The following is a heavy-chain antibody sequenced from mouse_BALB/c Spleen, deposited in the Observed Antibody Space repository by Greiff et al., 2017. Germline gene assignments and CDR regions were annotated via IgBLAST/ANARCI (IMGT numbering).Heavy chain of an antibody. V-gene: IGHV5-6*01. D-gene: IGHD2-4*01. J-gene: IGHJ3*01. CDR2: ISSGGSYT. CDR1: GFTFSSYG. Sequence: VQRVESGGDLVKPGGSLKLSCAASGFTFSSYGMSWVRQTPDKRLEWVATISSGGSYTYYPDSVKGRFTISRDNAKNTLYLQMSSLKSEDTAMYYCARQISTMITTGSFAYWGQGTLVTVSA. CDR3: ARQISTMITTGSFAY.